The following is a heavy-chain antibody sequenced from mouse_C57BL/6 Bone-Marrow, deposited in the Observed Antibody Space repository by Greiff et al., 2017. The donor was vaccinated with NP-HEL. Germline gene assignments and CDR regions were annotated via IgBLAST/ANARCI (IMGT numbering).Heavy chain of an antibody. Sequence: QVQLKQPGAELVRPGSSVKLSCKASGYTFTSYWMDWVKQRPGQGLEWIGNIYPSDSETHYNQKFKDKATLTVDKSSSTAYMQLSSLTSEDSAVYYCARFDGYAWFAYWGQGTLVTVSA. CDR3: ARFDGYAWFAY. CDR2: IYPSDSET. CDR1: GYTFTSYW. V-gene: IGHV1-61*01. J-gene: IGHJ3*01. D-gene: IGHD2-3*01.